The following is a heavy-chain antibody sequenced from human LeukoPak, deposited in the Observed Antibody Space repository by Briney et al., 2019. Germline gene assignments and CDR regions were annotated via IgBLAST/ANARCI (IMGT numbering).Heavy chain of an antibody. CDR1: GFTFSSYW. V-gene: IGHV3-23*01. CDR2: IRGSDGYT. Sequence: PGGSLRLSRAASGFTFSSYWMHRVRHAPGKGLEWVSTIRGSDGYTYYADSVKGRFTISRDNSKNTLYLQMNSLRAEDTAVYYCAKGRLDPNLVLDYWGQGTLVTVSS. CDR3: AKGRLDPNLVLDY. J-gene: IGHJ4*02. D-gene: IGHD2-8*02.